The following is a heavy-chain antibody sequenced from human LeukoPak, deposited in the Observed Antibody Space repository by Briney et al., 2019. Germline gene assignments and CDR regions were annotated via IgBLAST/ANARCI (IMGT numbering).Heavy chain of an antibody. CDR3: ARHTNVNFSPFDY. D-gene: IGHD2-8*01. V-gene: IGHV4-59*08. CDR1: GGSISSDS. J-gene: IGHJ4*02. CDR2: VYHSGRD. Sequence: SETLSLTCTVSGGSISSDSWSWIRQPPGKGLEWIGYVYHSGRDNYNPSLKSRVTISVDTSKSQFPLKLKSVTAADTAVYYCARHTNVNFSPFDYWGQGALVTVSS.